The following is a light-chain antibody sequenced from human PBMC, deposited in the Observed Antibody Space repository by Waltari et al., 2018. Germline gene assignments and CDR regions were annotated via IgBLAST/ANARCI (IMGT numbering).Light chain of an antibody. J-gene: IGLJ3*02. CDR3: SSYTADTTRV. CDR1: SSDVGRYKY. Sequence: QSPLTQPASVSGSPGQSLTISCSGTSSDVGRYKYVSWFQQLPGKAPKLRIYDVNKRPSGVSTRFSGSKSGNTASLTISGLQAEDEADYYCSSYTADTTRVFGGGTKLTVL. CDR2: DVN. V-gene: IGLV2-14*03.